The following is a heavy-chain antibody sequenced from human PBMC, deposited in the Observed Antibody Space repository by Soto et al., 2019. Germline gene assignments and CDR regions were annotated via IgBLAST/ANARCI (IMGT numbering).Heavy chain of an antibody. V-gene: IGHV3-49*04. CDR1: GFTFAYYA. D-gene: IGHD3-22*01. CDR3: TRDPYDSSGYYDY. CDR2: IRSKTYGGTT. J-gene: IGHJ4*02. Sequence: GGSLRLSCSASGFTFAYYAVSWARQAPGKGLEWVGFIRSKTYGGTTEYAASVKGRFIISRDDSKSIAYLQMNSLKTEDTAVYYCTRDPYDSSGYYDYWGQGTLVTVSS.